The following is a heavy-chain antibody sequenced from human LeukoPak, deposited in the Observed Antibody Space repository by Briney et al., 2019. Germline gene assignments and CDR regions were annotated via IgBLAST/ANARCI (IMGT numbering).Heavy chain of an antibody. CDR2: INHSGST. D-gene: IGHD3-9*01. V-gene: IGHV4-34*01. Sequence: SETLSLTCAVYGGSFSGYYWSWIRQPPGKGLEWIGEINHSGSTNYNPSLKSRVTISVDTSKNQFSLKLSSVTAADTAVYYCARRRGILTGYYGGVGHYYYYYMDVWGKGTTVTISS. J-gene: IGHJ6*03. CDR1: GGSFSGYY. CDR3: ARRRGILTGYYGGVGHYYYYYMDV.